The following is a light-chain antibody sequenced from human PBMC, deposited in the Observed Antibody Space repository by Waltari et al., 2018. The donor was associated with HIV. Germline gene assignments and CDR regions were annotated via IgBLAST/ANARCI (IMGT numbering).Light chain of an antibody. Sequence: QSALTQPASVSGSPGQSVTISCIDTNNDIGGYHYVSWYQQHADKAPKLLIYEVSNRPSGVSHRFSGSRSGNTASLTVSGLHAEDEADYYCSSYTSNTTVLFSGGTKVTVL. CDR1: NNDIGGYHY. V-gene: IGLV2-14*03. CDR2: EVS. J-gene: IGLJ2*01. CDR3: SSYTSNTTVL.